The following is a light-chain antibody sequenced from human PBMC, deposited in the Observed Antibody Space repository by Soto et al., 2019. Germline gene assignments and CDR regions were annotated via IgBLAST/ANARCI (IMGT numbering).Light chain of an antibody. V-gene: IGKV3-15*01. CDR1: QSVSST. Sequence: EIVMTQSPATLSVSPGERATLSCRASQSVSSTVGWYQQKPGQAPRLLIYGASTRAFGVPARFSGSGSGTDFTLTSSSLQAEDVAVYYCQQYYTTPLTFGGGTKVDIK. J-gene: IGKJ4*01. CDR3: QQYYTTPLT. CDR2: GAS.